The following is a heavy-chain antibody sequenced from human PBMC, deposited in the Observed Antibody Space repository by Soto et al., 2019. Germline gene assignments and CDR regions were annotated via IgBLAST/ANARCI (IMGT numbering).Heavy chain of an antibody. CDR3: ARVNADSSGYDAFDI. CDR2: IIPIFGTA. CDR1: GGTFSSYA. D-gene: IGHD3-22*01. Sequence: QVQLVQSGAEVKKPGSLVKVSCKASGGTFSSYAISWVRQSPGQGLEWMGGIIPIFGTANYAQKFQGRVTITADESTSRAYIDLSSLKSEDTAVYYCARVNADSSGYDAFDIWGRGTMVTFSS. J-gene: IGHJ3*02. V-gene: IGHV1-69*12.